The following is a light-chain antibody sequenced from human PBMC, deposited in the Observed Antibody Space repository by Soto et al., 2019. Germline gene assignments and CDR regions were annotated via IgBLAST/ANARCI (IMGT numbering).Light chain of an antibody. CDR2: GAS. V-gene: IGKV3-15*01. CDR3: QQYNNWPWT. CDR1: QSVGTK. Sequence: IVMTQSPATLSVSPGERANLSCRASQSVGTKLAWYQQTPGQAPRLLIYGASNRATGVPARFSGSGSGTDFTLTISSLQSEDFAVYYCQQYNNWPWTFGQGTKVDIK. J-gene: IGKJ1*01.